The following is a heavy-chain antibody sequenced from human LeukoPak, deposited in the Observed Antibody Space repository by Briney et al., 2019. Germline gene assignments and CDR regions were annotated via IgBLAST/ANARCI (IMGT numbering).Heavy chain of an antibody. CDR2: IYYSGST. CDR3: ARGYCSGGSCYSFDY. J-gene: IGHJ4*02. Sequence: TSETLSLTCTVSGGSISSYYWSWIRQPPGKGLEWIGYIYYSGSTNYNPSLKSRVTISVDRSKNQFSLKLSSVTAADTAVYYCARGYCSGGSCYSFDYWGQGTLVTVSS. D-gene: IGHD2-15*01. V-gene: IGHV4-59*12. CDR1: GGSISSYY.